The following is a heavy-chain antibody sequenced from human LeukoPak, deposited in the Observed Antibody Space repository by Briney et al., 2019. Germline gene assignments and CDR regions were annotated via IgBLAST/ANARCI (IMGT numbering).Heavy chain of an antibody. CDR2: ISDSGVSI. Sequence: PGGSLRLSCATSGFTFSAYEMNWVRQAPGKGLEWISYISDSGVSIHYADSVRGRFSISRDNAKDVLLLQMNTLRAEDTAVYYCVRGRHSANNYGGDHWGQGTLVTVSS. D-gene: IGHD5-12*01. J-gene: IGHJ4*02. CDR1: GFTFSAYE. CDR3: VRGRHSANNYGGDH. V-gene: IGHV3-48*03.